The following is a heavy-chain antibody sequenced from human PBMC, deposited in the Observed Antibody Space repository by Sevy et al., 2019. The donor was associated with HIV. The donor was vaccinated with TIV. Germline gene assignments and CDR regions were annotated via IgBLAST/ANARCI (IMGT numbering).Heavy chain of an antibody. V-gene: IGHV3-48*02. D-gene: IGHD3-22*01. CDR2: ISRTTTT. CDR1: GFTFSVYT. CDR3: AREAYYYDSREENGFDP. J-gene: IGHJ5*02. Sequence: GGSLRLSCKVSGFTFSVYTMHWVRQAPGKGLEWVSSISRTTTTYYADSVRGRFTISRDNAKNSLYLEMNSLRDDDTAVDYCAREAYYYDSREENGFDPWGQGTLVTVSS.